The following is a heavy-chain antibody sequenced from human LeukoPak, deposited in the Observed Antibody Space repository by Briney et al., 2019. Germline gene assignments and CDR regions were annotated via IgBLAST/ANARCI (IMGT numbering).Heavy chain of an antibody. CDR1: GFTFSSYA. V-gene: IGHV3-23*01. CDR2: ISGSGGDR. J-gene: IGHJ6*04. CDR3: AELGITMIGGV. D-gene: IGHD3-10*02. Sequence: GGSLRLSCAGSGFTFSSYAMSWVRQAPGKGLEWVSAISGSGGDRYYADSVKGRFTISRDNARNSLYLQMNSLRAEDTAVYYCAELGITMIGGVWGKGTTVTISS.